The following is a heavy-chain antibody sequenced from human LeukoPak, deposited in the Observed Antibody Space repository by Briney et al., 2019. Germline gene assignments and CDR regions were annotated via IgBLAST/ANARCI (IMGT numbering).Heavy chain of an antibody. CDR3: AREDQGASWIYYFDY. Sequence: GGSLRLSCAASGLTVSSTYMAWVRQAPGRGLEWVSIIYSGGTTYYADSVKGRFTISRDNSKNTLYLQMNSLRAEDTAVYYCAREDQGASWIYYFDYWGQGTLVTVSS. J-gene: IGHJ4*02. CDR1: GLTVSSTY. CDR2: IYSGGTT. V-gene: IGHV3-53*01. D-gene: IGHD2-2*01.